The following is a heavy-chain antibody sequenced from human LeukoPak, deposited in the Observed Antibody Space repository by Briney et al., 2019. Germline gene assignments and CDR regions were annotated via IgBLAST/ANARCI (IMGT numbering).Heavy chain of an antibody. CDR1: GGSISSFY. CDR3: ARLSSSWDNWFDP. CDR2: ISYSGST. Sequence: SETLSLTCTVSGGSISSFYWSWIRQPPGKGLGWIGYISYSGSTNYNPSLKSRVTISVDTSKNQFSLKLSSVTAADTAVYYCARLSSSWDNWFDPWGQGTLVTVSS. V-gene: IGHV4-59*08. D-gene: IGHD6-13*01. J-gene: IGHJ5*02.